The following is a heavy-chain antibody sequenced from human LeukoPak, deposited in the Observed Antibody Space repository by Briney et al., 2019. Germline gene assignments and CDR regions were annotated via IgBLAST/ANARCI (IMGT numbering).Heavy chain of an antibody. D-gene: IGHD6-13*01. CDR3: ARQLSSSWYSDD. Sequence: GESLKISCKGSGYSITSYWIGWVRQMPGKGLEWMGIIYSPSFQGQVTISADKSISTAYLQWSSLKASDTAMYYCARQLSSSWYSDDWGQGTLVTVSS. J-gene: IGHJ4*02. CDR2: I. CDR1: GYSITSYW. V-gene: IGHV5-51*01.